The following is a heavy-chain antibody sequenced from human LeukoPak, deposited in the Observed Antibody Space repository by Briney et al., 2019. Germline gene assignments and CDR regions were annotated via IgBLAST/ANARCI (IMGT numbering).Heavy chain of an antibody. D-gene: IGHD4-17*01. CDR3: ARYGDTDAFDI. V-gene: IGHV3-23*01. J-gene: IGHJ3*02. CDR2: ISGSGGST. Sequence: GGSLRLSCAASGFXFSSYTISWVRQAPGKGLEWVSAISGSGGSTYYADSVKGRFTISRDNSKNTLYVQMNSLRAEDTAVYYCARYGDTDAFDIWGQGTMVTVSS. CDR1: GFXFSSYT.